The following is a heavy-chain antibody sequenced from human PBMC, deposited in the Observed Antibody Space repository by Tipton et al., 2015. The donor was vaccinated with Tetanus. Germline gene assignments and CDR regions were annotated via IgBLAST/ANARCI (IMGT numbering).Heavy chain of an antibody. D-gene: IGHD6-13*01. Sequence: TLSLTCTIYGGTFSGYYCSWIRQPPGRGLEWIGEIHPSGSTNYNPSLKSRVTISVDTSKNQFSLKLSSVTAADTAVYYCARSAQQLVRGYYYYYYMDVWGKGTTVTVSS. CDR3: ARSAQQLVRGYYYYYYMDV. J-gene: IGHJ6*03. CDR2: IHPSGST. CDR1: GGTFSGYY. V-gene: IGHV4-34*01.